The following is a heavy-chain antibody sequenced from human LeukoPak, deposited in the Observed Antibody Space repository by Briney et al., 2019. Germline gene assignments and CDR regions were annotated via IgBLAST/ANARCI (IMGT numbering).Heavy chain of an antibody. CDR1: GFTFSSYS. J-gene: IGHJ4*02. CDR2: IYSGGSA. V-gene: IGHV3-66*02. CDR3: ARGSSGSYYGFDC. D-gene: IGHD1-26*01. Sequence: PGGSLRLSCAASGFTFSSYSMNWVRQAPGKGLEWVSVIYSGGSAYYADSVKGRFTISRDNSKNTLYLQMNSLRPEDTAVYYCARGSSGSYYGFDCWGQGTLVTVSS.